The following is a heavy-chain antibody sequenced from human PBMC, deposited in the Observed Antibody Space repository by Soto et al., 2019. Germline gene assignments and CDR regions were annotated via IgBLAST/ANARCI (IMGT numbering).Heavy chain of an antibody. Sequence: QVQLQESGPGLVKPSETLSLTCTVSGGSISSYYWSWIRQPPGKGLEWIGYIYYNGSTNYNLSLKSRVTISVDTSKNQFSLKLSSVTAADTAVYYCARVYGDYLDYWGQGTLVTVSS. CDR3: ARVYGDYLDY. D-gene: IGHD4-17*01. CDR1: GGSISSYY. CDR2: IYYNGST. V-gene: IGHV4-59*01. J-gene: IGHJ4*02.